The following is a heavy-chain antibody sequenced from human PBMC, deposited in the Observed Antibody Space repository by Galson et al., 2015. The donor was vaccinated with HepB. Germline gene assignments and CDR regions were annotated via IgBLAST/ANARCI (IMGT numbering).Heavy chain of an antibody. Sequence: SLRLSCAASGFRLSSYWMHWVRQVPGKGLEWVSRMNSDGTTINYADSVRGRFTISRDNAKNSLYLQMNSLRAEDTAVYYCARDFLDVCGGDCYPLDYWGQGTLVTVSS. CDR1: GFRLSSYW. D-gene: IGHD2-21*01. CDR2: MNSDGTTI. V-gene: IGHV3-74*01. J-gene: IGHJ4*02. CDR3: ARDFLDVCGGDCYPLDY.